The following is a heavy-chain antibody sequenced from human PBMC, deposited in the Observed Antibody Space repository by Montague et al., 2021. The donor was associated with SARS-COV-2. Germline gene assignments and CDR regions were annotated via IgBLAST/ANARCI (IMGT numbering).Heavy chain of an antibody. Sequence: SETLSLTCAVSGGSINTNNWWTWVRQPPGEGLEWIGQIFHSGITNYNPSLESRVTISVDKSKNQFSLRLSSVTAADTAVYYCARGRLVGDSSSWYHFDYWGQGTLVAVSS. CDR2: IFHSGIT. J-gene: IGHJ4*02. CDR1: GGSINTNNW. D-gene: IGHD6-13*01. V-gene: IGHV4-4*02. CDR3: ARGRLVGDSSSWYHFDY.